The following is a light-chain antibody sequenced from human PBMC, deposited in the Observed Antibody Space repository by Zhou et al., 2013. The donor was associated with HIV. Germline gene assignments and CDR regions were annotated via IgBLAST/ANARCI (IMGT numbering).Light chain of an antibody. V-gene: IGKV1-5*03. J-gene: IGKJ5*01. CDR2: KAS. CDR3: QQYHSYPIT. CDR1: QSISSW. Sequence: DIQMTQSPSTLSASVGDRVTITCRASQSISSWLAWYHQKPGKAPKLLIYKASSLESGVPSRFSGSGSGTEFTLTISSLQPDDFATYYCQQYHSYPITFSQGTRLEIK.